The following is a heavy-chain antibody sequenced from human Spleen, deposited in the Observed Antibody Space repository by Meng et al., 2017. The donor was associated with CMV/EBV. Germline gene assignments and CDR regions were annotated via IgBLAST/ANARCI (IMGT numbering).Heavy chain of an antibody. CDR1: GGSLRSSY. D-gene: IGHD2-2*01. J-gene: IGHJ4*02. V-gene: IGHV4-4*07. CDR2: IYPSGST. Sequence: ALALVHPSDTLPLPRRGLGGSLRSSYGAWIRQPAGKGLGWIGRIYPSGSTTYNPSLKIRVPMSVDTSKNQFSLKLSSGTAADTAVYYCARGGWGYQLPLGSYWGQGTLVTVSS. CDR3: ARGGWGYQLPLGSY.